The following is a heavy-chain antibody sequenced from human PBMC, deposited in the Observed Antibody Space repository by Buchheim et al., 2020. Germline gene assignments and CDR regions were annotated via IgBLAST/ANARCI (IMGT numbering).Heavy chain of an antibody. CDR2: INHSGST. Sequence: QVQLQQWGAGLLKPSETLSLTCAVYGGSFSGYYWSWIRQPPGKGLEWIGEINHSGSTNYNPSLKSQVTISVDTSKNQFSLKLSSVTAADTAVYYCARGERRPKFYYYYGMDVWGQGTT. V-gene: IGHV4-34*01. J-gene: IGHJ6*02. CDR3: ARGERRPKFYYYYGMDV. CDR1: GGSFSGYY.